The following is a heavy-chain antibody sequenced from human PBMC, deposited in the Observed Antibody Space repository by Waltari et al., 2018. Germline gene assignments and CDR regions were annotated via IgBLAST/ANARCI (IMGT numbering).Heavy chain of an antibody. Sequence: QVQLVQSGAEVKKPGSSVKVSCKASGGTFSSYAISWVRQAPGPGLEWMGGISPSFGTANYAHKFQGGVTITADESTSTAYMELSSLRSEDTAVYYCAIREDGRGTTADYWGQGTLVTVSS. CDR2: ISPSFGTA. V-gene: IGHV1-69*01. D-gene: IGHD4-17*01. CDR1: GGTFSSYA. J-gene: IGHJ4*02. CDR3: AIREDGRGTTADY.